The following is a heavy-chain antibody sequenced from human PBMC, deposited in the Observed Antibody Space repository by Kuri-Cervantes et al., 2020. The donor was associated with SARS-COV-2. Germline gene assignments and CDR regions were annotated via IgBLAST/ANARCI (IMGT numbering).Heavy chain of an antibody. CDR2: ISYDGSNK. D-gene: IGHD3-10*01. CDR3: ARSLLWFGDLVDY. CDR1: RFTFSSYS. Sequence: GGSLRLSCAVSRFTFSSYSMVWVRQAPGKGLEWVAVISYDGSNKYYADSVKGRSTISRDNSKNTLYLQMNSLRAEDTAVYYCARSLLWFGDLVDYWGQGTLVTVSS. J-gene: IGHJ4*02. V-gene: IGHV3-30-3*01.